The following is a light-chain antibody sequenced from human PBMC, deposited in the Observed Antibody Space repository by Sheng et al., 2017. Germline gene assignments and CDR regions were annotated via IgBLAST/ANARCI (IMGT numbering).Light chain of an antibody. CDR3: QQYTNYSPWT. CDR2: KTS. CDR1: QNVYTW. Sequence: DIQMTQSPSTLSALSETEVTMTCRASQNVYTWLAWYQQKPGKAPKLLIYKTSSLENGVPSRFSGXGSGTDXTLTISSLQPDDFATYYCQQYTNYSPWTFGRGTK. J-gene: IGKJ1*01. V-gene: IGKV1-5*03.